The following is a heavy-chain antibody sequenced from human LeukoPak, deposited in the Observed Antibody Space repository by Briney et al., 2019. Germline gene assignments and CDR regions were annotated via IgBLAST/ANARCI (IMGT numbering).Heavy chain of an antibody. Sequence: GGSLRLSCAASGFTFSSYSMNWVRQAPGKGLEWVSSISSSSSYIYYADSVKGRFTISRDNAKNSLYLQMNSLRAEDTAVYYCVPYYYDSSGYYYFLYYFDYWGQGTLVTVFS. CDR2: ISSSSSYI. CDR3: VPYYYDSSGYYYFLYYFDY. D-gene: IGHD3-22*01. J-gene: IGHJ4*02. V-gene: IGHV3-21*01. CDR1: GFTFSSYS.